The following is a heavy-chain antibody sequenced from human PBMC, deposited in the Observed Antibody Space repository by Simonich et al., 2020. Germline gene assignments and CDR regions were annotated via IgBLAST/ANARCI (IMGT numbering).Heavy chain of an antibody. CDR1: GFTFSSYW. J-gene: IGHJ2*01. Sequence: EVQLVESGGGLVQPGGSLRLSCAASGFTFSSYWMSWVRQAPGKGLEWVDQKKQDGSEKYYVDSVKGRFTISRDNAKNSLYLQMNSLRAEDTAVYYCAREYSSSSDPYWYFDLWGRGTMVTVSS. CDR2: KKQDGSEK. V-gene: IGHV3-7*01. CDR3: AREYSSSSDPYWYFDL. D-gene: IGHD6-6*01.